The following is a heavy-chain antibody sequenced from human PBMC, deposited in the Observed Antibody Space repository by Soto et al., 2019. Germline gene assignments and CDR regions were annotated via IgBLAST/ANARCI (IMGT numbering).Heavy chain of an antibody. D-gene: IGHD2-2*01. J-gene: IGHJ6*02. CDR1: GYTFTSYG. Sequence: ASVKVSCKASGYTFTSYGISWVRQAPGQGLEWMGWISAYNGNTNYAQKLQGRVTMTTDTSTSTAYMELRSLRSDDTAVYYCARDIVVVPAAIPIRYYYGMDVWGQGTTVTVSS. CDR2: ISAYNGNT. V-gene: IGHV1-18*04. CDR3: ARDIVVVPAAIPIRYYYGMDV.